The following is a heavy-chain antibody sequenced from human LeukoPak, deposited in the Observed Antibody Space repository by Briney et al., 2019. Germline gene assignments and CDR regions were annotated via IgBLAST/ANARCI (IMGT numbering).Heavy chain of an antibody. D-gene: IGHD5-12*01. CDR1: GFTFSSYG. CDR2: IRYDGSNK. CDR3: ANMNIVATIPDV. Sequence: PGGSLRLPCAASGFTFSSYGMHWVRQAPGKGLEWVAFIRYDGSNKYYADSVKGRFTISRDNSKNTLYLQMNSLRAEDTAVYYCANMNIVATIPDVWGKGTTVTVSS. J-gene: IGHJ6*04. V-gene: IGHV3-30*02.